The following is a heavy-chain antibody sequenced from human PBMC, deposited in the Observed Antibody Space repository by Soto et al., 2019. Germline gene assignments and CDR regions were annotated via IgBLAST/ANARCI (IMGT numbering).Heavy chain of an antibody. J-gene: IGHJ4*02. CDR2: ISRDGSSK. V-gene: IGHV3-30-3*01. Sequence: ESGGGVVQPGGSLRLSCVASGFTFSRYAMHWVRQAPGQGLEWVAVISRDGSSKYYGDSVKGRFTVSRDNSNNTLYLSITSLRPDDTAVFYCARSRNGAVPDSINFWGQGTLVTVSS. CDR1: GFTFSRYA. CDR3: ARSRNGAVPDSINF. D-gene: IGHD2-8*01.